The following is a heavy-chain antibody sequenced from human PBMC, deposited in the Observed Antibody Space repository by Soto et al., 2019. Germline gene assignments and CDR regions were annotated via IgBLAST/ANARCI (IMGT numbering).Heavy chain of an antibody. Sequence: KPSETLSLTCAVSGFSIISDYYWAWIRQPPGQGLEWIGSIYHTGITYYNPSLNSRVTISVDTSNNQFSLRLSSVTAADTALYYCARVHPVRYFDYWGQGTPVTVSS. CDR2: IYHTGIT. J-gene: IGHJ4*02. CDR1: GFSIISDYY. V-gene: IGHV4-38-2*01. D-gene: IGHD3-9*01. CDR3: ARVHPVRYFDY.